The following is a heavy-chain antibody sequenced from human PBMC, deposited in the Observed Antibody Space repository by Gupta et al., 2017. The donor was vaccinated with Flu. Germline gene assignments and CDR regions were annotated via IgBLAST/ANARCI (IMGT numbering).Heavy chain of an antibody. D-gene: IGHD3-10*01. CDR2: INHSGST. J-gene: IGHJ4*02. CDR3: ARRPVVRGVMDY. Sequence: QVQLQQWGAGLLKPSETLSLTCAVYGGSFSGYYWSWIRQPPGKGLEWIGEINHSGSTNYNPSLKSRVTISVDTSKNQFSLKLSSVTAADTAVYYCARRPVVRGVMDYWGQGTLVTVSS. CDR1: GGSFSGYY. V-gene: IGHV4-34*01.